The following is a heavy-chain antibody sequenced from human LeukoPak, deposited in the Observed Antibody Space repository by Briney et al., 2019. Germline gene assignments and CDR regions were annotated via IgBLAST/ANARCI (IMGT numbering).Heavy chain of an antibody. J-gene: IGHJ4*02. V-gene: IGHV3-64*01. CDR1: GFTFSSYA. Sequence: GGSLRLSCAASGFTFSSYATHWVRQAPGKGLEYVSAISSNGGSTYYANSVKGRFTISRDNSKNTLYLQMGSLRAEDMAVYYCARDLGGYDYWGQGTLVTVSS. CDR3: ARDLGGYDY. CDR2: ISSNGGST. D-gene: IGHD1-26*01.